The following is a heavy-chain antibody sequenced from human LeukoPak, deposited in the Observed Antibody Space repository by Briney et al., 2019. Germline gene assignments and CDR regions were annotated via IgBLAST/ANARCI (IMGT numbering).Heavy chain of an antibody. D-gene: IGHD3-3*01. CDR1: GFTFSDYY. CDR3: ARVKLRFLGNAFDI. CDR2: IKQDGSEK. J-gene: IGHJ3*02. V-gene: IGHV3-7*01. Sequence: PGGSLRLSCAASGFTFSDYYMSWVRQAPGMGLEWVANIKQDGSEKYYVDSVKGRFTISRDNAKNSLYLQMNSLRAEDTAVYYCARVKLRFLGNAFDIWGQGTMVTVSS.